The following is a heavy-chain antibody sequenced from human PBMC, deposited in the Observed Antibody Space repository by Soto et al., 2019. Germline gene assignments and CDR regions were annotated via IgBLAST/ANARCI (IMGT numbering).Heavy chain of an antibody. CDR3: AKTTGLRGELPPDY. Sequence: EVQLVESGGGLVQPGGSLRLSCAASGFTFSDHHMDWVRQAPGKGLEWVGRARNKAHSYTTAYAASVKGRFTISRDNSKNTLYLQMNSLRAEDTAVYYCAKTTGLRGELPPDYWGQGTLVTVSS. D-gene: IGHD1-26*01. CDR1: GFTFSDHH. V-gene: IGHV3-72*01. J-gene: IGHJ4*02. CDR2: ARNKAHSYTT.